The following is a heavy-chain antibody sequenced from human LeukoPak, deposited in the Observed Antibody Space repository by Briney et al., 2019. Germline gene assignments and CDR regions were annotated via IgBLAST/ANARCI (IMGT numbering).Heavy chain of an antibody. Sequence: SLRLSCTASGFTFGDYAMSWVRQAPGKGLEWVGFIRSKAYGVTTEYAASVKGRFTISRDDSKSIAYLQMNSLKTEDTAVYYCTREYYYGSGSMDVWGQGTTVTVSS. CDR2: IRSKAYGVTT. J-gene: IGHJ6*02. D-gene: IGHD3-10*01. CDR1: GFTFGDYA. V-gene: IGHV3-49*04. CDR3: TREYYYGSGSMDV.